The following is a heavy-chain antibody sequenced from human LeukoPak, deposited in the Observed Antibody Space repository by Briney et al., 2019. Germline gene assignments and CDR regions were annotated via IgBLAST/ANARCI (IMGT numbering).Heavy chain of an antibody. CDR3: ASDIVVVPAGTFDY. CDR2: ISYDGSNK. CDR1: GFTFSSYA. D-gene: IGHD2-2*01. Sequence: GALRLSCAASGFTFSSYAMHWVRQAPGKGLEGVAVISYDGSNKYYADSVKGRFTISRDNSKNTLYLQMNSLRAEDTAVYYCASDIVVVPAGTFDYWGQGTLVTVSS. J-gene: IGHJ4*02. V-gene: IGHV3-30-3*01.